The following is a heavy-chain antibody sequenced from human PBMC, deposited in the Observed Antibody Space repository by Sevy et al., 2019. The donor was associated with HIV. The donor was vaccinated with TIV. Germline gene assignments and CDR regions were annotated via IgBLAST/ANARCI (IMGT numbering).Heavy chain of an antibody. D-gene: IGHD4-17*01. V-gene: IGHV3-33*01. CDR2: IWFDGSNT. Sequence: GGSLRLSCAASGFTFSTYGMHWVRQAPGKGLEWVAAIWFDGSNTYYADSVKGRFTISRDIAKNTLHLQMNSLRAEDTAVYYCVRDLEFYDYGDYGPAFMPDYWGQGTLVTV. J-gene: IGHJ4*02. CDR3: VRDLEFYDYGDYGPAFMPDY. CDR1: GFTFSTYG.